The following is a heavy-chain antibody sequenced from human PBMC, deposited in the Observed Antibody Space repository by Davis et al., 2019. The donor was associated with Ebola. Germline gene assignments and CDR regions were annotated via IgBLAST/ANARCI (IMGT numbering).Heavy chain of an antibody. CDR1: GFTFSSYG. V-gene: IGHV3-30*02. CDR2: IRFDSSSE. J-gene: IGHJ6*02. Sequence: PGGSLRLSCAASGFTFSSYGIHWVRQAPGKGLEWVAFIRFDSSSEYYAESVKGRFTISKDNSKNAVFLQMNSVRAEDTAVYYCAKDGGEWSPPHYYYYGMDVWGQGTTVAVSS. CDR3: AKDGGEWSPPHYYYYGMDV. D-gene: IGHD3-3*01.